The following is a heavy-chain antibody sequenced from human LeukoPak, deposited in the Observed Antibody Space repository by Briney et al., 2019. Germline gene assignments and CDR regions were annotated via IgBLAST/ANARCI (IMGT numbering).Heavy chain of an antibody. CDR3: AEDSGVWQQLAFDY. J-gene: IGHJ4*02. CDR1: GFTFSSYW. Sequence: GGSLRLSCAASGFTFSSYWMSWVRQAPGKGLEWVAVISYDGSNKYYADSVKGRFTISRDNSKNTLYLQMNSLRAEDTAVYYCAEDSGVWQQLAFDYWGQGTLVTVSS. CDR2: ISYDGSNK. D-gene: IGHD6-13*01. V-gene: IGHV3-30*18.